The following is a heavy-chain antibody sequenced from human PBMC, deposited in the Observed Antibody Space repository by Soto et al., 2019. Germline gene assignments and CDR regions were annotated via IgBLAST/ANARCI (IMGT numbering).Heavy chain of an antibody. V-gene: IGHV4-59*01. CDR1: GGSMSNYY. D-gene: IGHD1-26*01. CDR2: NYNSVST. CDR3: ARDSGAAYFDY. J-gene: IGHJ4*02. Sequence: QVQLQESGPGLVKPSETLSLTCSVSGGSMSNYYWSWIRQPPGKGLEWIGYNYNSVSTNYNPSLKSQVTISADTSKSQFSLKVSSVTAADTAVYYCARDSGAAYFDYWGQGILVTVSS.